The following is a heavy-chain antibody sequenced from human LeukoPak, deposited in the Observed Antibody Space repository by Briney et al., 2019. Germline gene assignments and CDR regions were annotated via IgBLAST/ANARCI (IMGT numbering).Heavy chain of an antibody. J-gene: IGHJ4*02. CDR3: ARDGGALLYDSSGLGV. V-gene: IGHV7-4-1*02. Sequence: NPNTGNPTYAQGFTGRFVFSLDPSVSTAYLQISSLKAEDTAVYYCARDGGALLYDSSGLGVWGQGTLVTVSS. D-gene: IGHD3-22*01. CDR2: NPNTGNP.